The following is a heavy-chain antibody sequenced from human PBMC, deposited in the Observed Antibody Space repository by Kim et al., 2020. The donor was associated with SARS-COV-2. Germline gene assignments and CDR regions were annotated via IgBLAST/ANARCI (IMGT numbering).Heavy chain of an antibody. CDR3: ASGAWNSSGRLWYYYMDV. Sequence: ASVKVSCKASGYTFTSYGISWVRQAPGQGLEWMGWISAYNGNTNYAQKLQGRVTMTTDTSTSTAYMELRSLRSDDTAVYYCASGAWNSSGRLWYYYMDVWGKGTTVTVSS. CDR2: ISAYNGNT. D-gene: IGHD6-19*01. CDR1: GYTFTSYG. V-gene: IGHV1-18*01. J-gene: IGHJ6*03.